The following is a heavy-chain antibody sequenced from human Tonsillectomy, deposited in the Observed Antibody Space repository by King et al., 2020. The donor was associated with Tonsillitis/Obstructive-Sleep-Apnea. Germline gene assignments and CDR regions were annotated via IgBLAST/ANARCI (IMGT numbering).Heavy chain of an antibody. D-gene: IGHD2-2*01. CDR2: IFYSGST. CDR1: GGSISSYY. Sequence: VQLQESGPGLVKPSETLSLTCTVSGGSISSYYWSWIRQPPGKGLEWMGLIFYSGSTNYNPSLKSRVTISVDTSKNQFSLKLSSVTAADTAVYYCARDHCNSTSCYGNYYYMDVWGKGTTVTVSS. J-gene: IGHJ6*03. CDR3: ARDHCNSTSCYGNYYYMDV. V-gene: IGHV4-59*01.